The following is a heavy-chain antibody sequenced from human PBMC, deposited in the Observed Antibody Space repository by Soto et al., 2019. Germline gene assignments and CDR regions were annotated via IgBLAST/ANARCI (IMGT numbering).Heavy chain of an antibody. D-gene: IGHD6-13*01. CDR3: ARDRVIIAAAGTPFDY. CDR1: GYTFTSYY. V-gene: IGHV1-46*01. Sequence: QVQLVQSGAEVKKPGASVKVSCKASGYTFTSYYMHWVRQAPGQGLEWMGIINPSGGSTSYAQKFQGRVTMTRDTSTSTVYMELSSLRSEDTAVYYCARDRVIIAAAGTPFDYWGQGTLVTVSS. CDR2: INPSGGST. J-gene: IGHJ4*02.